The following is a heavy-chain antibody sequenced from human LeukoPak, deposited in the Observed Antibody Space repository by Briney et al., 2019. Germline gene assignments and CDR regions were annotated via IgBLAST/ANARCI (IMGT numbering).Heavy chain of an antibody. V-gene: IGHV3-23*01. Sequence: GGSLRLSCAASGFTFSSYAMSWVRQAPGKGLEWVSTISGSGGSTDYADSVKGRFTTSRDNSKNTLYLQMNSLRAEDTAVYYCAKAYGSGWAPFDYWGQGTLVTVSS. CDR1: GFTFSSYA. J-gene: IGHJ4*02. CDR2: ISGSGGST. D-gene: IGHD6-19*01. CDR3: AKAYGSGWAPFDY.